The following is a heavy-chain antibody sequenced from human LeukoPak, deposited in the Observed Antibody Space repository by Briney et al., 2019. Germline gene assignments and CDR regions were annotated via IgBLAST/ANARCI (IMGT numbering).Heavy chain of an antibody. CDR1: GGTFSSYA. D-gene: IGHD3-10*02. J-gene: IGHJ6*02. CDR2: IIPIFGTA. Sequence: SVKVSCKASGGTFSSYAISWVRQAPGQGLEWMGGIIPIFGTANYAQKFQGRVTITADESTSTAYMELSSLRSEDTALYFCANYIQRPPGMDVWGQGTMVTVSS. CDR3: ANYIQRPPGMDV. V-gene: IGHV1-69*13.